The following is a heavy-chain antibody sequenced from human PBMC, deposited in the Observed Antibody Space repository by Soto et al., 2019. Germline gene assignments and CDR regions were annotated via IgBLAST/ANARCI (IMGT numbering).Heavy chain of an antibody. CDR3: ARSSGGVFGIIIEGSSWLAP. D-gene: IGHD3-16*02. V-gene: IGHV1-2*02. Sequence: ASVKVSCKASGYTFTGYHLYWVRQAPGQGLEWMGWINPNSGGTNYAQKFQGRVTMTRDTSINTAYMELNSLRSDDTAVYYCARSSGGVFGIIIEGSSWLAPWGQGSLVTVSS. J-gene: IGHJ5*02. CDR1: GYTFTGYH. CDR2: INPNSGGT.